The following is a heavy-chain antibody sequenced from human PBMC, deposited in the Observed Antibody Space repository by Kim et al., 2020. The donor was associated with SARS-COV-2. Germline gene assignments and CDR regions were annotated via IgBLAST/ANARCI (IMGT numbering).Heavy chain of an antibody. V-gene: IGHV2-70*01. CDR3: ARMYSPKNWFDP. J-gene: IGHJ5*02. Sequence: YYSTSLKTRLTISKDTSKNQVVLTMTNMDPVDTATYYCARMYSPKNWFDPWGQGTLVTVSS. D-gene: IGHD6-13*01.